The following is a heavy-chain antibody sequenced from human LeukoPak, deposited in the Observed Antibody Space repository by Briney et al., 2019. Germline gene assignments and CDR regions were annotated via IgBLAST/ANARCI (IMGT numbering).Heavy chain of an antibody. CDR2: ISYDGNNR. D-gene: IGHD3-16*01. CDR3: AKVKGEVIGAFDT. Sequence: PGRSLRLSCAASRFTFSSYGMHWVRQAPGKGLEWVAVISYDGNNRYYADSVKGRFTISRYNSKNTLYLQMNSLRAEDTAVYYCAKVKGEVIGAFDTWGQGTMVTVSS. J-gene: IGHJ3*02. V-gene: IGHV3-30*18. CDR1: RFTFSSYG.